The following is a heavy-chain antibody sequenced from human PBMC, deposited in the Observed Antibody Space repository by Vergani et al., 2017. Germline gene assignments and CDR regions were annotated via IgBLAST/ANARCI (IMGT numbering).Heavy chain of an antibody. CDR3: ARRGKFYDSSGYTFGACDI. Sequence: EVQLVQSGAEVKTPGESLKISCKGSGYSFTSYWIGWVRQMPGKGLEWMGIIYPGDSDTRYSPSFQGQVTISADKSISTAYLQWSSLKASDTAMYYCARRGKFYDSSGYTFGACDIWGQGTMVTVSS. CDR2: IYPGDSDT. V-gene: IGHV5-51*03. J-gene: IGHJ3*02. D-gene: IGHD3-22*01. CDR1: GYSFTSYW.